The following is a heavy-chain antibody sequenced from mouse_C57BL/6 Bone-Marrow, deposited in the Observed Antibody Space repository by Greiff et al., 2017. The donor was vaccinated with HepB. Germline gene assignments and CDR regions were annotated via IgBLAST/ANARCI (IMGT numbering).Heavy chain of an antibody. V-gene: IGHV1-82*01. CDR3: AAIITTVVAEDY. J-gene: IGHJ2*01. D-gene: IGHD1-1*01. Sequence: QVQLQQSGPELVKPGASVKISCKASGYAFSSSWMNWVKQRPGKGLEWIGRIYPGDGDTNYNGKFKGKATLTADKSSSTAYMQLSSLTSEDSAVYFCAAIITTVVAEDYWGQGTTLTVSS. CDR2: IYPGDGDT. CDR1: GYAFSSSW.